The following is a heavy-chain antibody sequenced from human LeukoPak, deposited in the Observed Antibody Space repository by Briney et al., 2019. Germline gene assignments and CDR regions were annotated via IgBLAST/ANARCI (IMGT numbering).Heavy chain of an antibody. Sequence: ASVKVSCKASGYTFTGYYMHWVRQAPGQGLEWMGWINPNSGGTNYAQKFQGRVTMTRDTSISTAYMELSRLRSDDTAVYYCARDRGSGYSFYYMDVWGKGTTVTVSS. CDR3: ARDRGSGYSFYYMDV. CDR1: GYTFTGYY. J-gene: IGHJ6*03. V-gene: IGHV1-2*02. D-gene: IGHD5-18*01. CDR2: INPNSGGT.